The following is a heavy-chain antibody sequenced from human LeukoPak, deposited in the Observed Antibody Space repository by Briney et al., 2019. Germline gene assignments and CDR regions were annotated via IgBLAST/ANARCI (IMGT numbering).Heavy chain of an antibody. D-gene: IGHD6-13*01. Sequence: ASVKVSCKASGYTFTGYYIHWVRQAPGQGLEWMGWLSTYNGNTNYAQKFQGRVTMTTDTSTSTAYMELRSLRFDDTAVYYCARVISSSWYHHDYWGQGTLVTVSS. V-gene: IGHV1-18*04. CDR2: LSTYNGNT. CDR1: GYTFTGYY. J-gene: IGHJ4*02. CDR3: ARVISSSWYHHDY.